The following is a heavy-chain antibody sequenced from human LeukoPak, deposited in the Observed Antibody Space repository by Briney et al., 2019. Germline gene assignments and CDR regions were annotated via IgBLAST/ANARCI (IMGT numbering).Heavy chain of an antibody. CDR3: ARFSVGGRYDFDY. D-gene: IGHD3-9*01. V-gene: IGHV1-2*02. CDR2: ISPNSGAT. J-gene: IGHJ4*02. Sequence: ASVKVSCKASGGTFSSYAISWVRQAPGQGLEWMGWISPNSGATEYAQKFQDRVTMTRDTSMNTAYMELSRLRSDDTAVYYCARFSVGGRYDFDYWGQGTLVTVSP. CDR1: GGTFSSYA.